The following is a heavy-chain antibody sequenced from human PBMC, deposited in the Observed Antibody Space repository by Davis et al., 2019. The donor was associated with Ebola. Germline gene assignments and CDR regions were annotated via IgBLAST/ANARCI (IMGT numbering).Heavy chain of an antibody. CDR2: FYIGGST. CDR1: GFSVTSTY. CDR3: ARGDGYNYWIS. J-gene: IGHJ5*02. D-gene: IGHD5-24*01. V-gene: IGHV3-66*01. Sequence: GESLKISCVASGFSVTSTYVSWVRQAPGKGLEWVSVFYIGGSTYYADSVKGRFTISRDTSKNMLYLQMNGLRVEDTAVYYCARGDGYNYWISWGQGTLVTVSS.